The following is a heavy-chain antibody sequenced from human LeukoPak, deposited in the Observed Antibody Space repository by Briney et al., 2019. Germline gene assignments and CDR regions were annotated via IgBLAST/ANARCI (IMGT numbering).Heavy chain of an antibody. J-gene: IGHJ6*02. Sequence: GGSLRLSCAASGFTFDDYAMHWVRQAPGKGLEWVSGISWNSGSIGYADSVKGRFTISRDNAKNSLYLQMNNLRAEDTALYYCAKDRVAVAYYYYGMDVWGQGTTVTVSS. CDR1: GFTFDDYA. V-gene: IGHV3-9*01. CDR3: AKDRVAVAYYYYGMDV. CDR2: ISWNSGSI. D-gene: IGHD2-15*01.